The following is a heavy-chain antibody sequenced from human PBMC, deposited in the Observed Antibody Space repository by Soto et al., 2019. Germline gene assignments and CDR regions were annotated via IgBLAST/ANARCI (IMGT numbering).Heavy chain of an antibody. J-gene: IGHJ6*02. CDR3: ARDIPSSVGYYYYGMDV. D-gene: IGHD6-6*01. CDR2: TYYRSKWYN. CDR1: GDSVSSNSAA. Sequence: PSPTLSLTCAISGDSVSSNSAAWNWIRQSPSRGLEWLGRTYYRSKWYNDYAVSVKSRITINPDTSKNQFSLQLNSVTPEDTAVYYCARDIPSSVGYYYYGMDVWGQGTTVTVSS. V-gene: IGHV6-1*01.